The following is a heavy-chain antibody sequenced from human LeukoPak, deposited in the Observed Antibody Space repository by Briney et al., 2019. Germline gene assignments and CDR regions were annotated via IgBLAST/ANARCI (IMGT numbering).Heavy chain of an antibody. J-gene: IGHJ4*02. CDR1: GDSISSNHW. D-gene: IGHD2-15*01. Sequence: SGTLSLTCAVSGDSISSNHWWTWVRQSPGKGLEWLGQIYHGGSTDYNPSVRSRVAMAVDKSKNEFSLKLTSVTAADAAVYFCASSLVREDAPSPIDYWGRGTQVIVSS. CDR3: ASSLVREDAPSPIDY. CDR2: IYHGGST. V-gene: IGHV4-4*02.